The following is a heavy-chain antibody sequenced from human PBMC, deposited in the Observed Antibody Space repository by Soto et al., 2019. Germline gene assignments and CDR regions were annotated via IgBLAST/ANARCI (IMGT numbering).Heavy chain of an antibody. CDR2: IYWDDDK. J-gene: IGHJ4*02. CDR3: AHRVLRTVFGLVTTTAIYFDF. Sequence: QITLNESGPTVVRPTETLTLTCRFSGFSLTTSGVGVGWIRPSPGKAPEWLALIYWDDDKRYSASLKSRLTITKDTSKNQVFLTVSDVDPTDTATYYCAHRVLRTVFGLVTTTAIYFDFWGQGTPVAVSS. CDR1: GFSLTTSGVG. V-gene: IGHV2-5*02. D-gene: IGHD3-3*01.